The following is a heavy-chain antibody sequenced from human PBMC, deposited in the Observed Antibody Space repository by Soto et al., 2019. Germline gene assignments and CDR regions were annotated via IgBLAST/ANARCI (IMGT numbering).Heavy chain of an antibody. CDR1: GFNFSNNS. Sequence: EEQLLESGGGSVQPGGSLRLSCTASGFNFSNNSMSWVRQAPGKGLEWVSVISSSGYSTYQAGATYYADSVRGRFIISGDNSKNPLSLQMKSLSAEDTAVYFCTKALYCSSTSCYSGGDTFHIWGQGTMVTVS. D-gene: IGHD2-2*01. J-gene: IGHJ3*02. V-gene: IGHV3-23*01. CDR2: ISSSGYSTYQAGAT. CDR3: TKALYCSSTSCYSGGDTFHI.